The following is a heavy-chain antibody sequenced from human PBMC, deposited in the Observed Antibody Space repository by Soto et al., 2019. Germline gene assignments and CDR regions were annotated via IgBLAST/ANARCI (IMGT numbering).Heavy chain of an antibody. CDR1: GFTFSDYA. J-gene: IGHJ4*02. CDR3: ATDPQGYISGWDGVLDN. CDR2: INGGNGKT. D-gene: IGHD6-19*01. Sequence: QVQIVQSGAEVKKPGASVKVSCQASGFTFSDYAIHWVRQAPGQRLEWMGWINGGNGKTKYSQKLQGRVTMTRDTSASTAYMELSSLTSEDTAVYYCATDPQGYISGWDGVLDNWGQGTLVSVSS. V-gene: IGHV1-3*01.